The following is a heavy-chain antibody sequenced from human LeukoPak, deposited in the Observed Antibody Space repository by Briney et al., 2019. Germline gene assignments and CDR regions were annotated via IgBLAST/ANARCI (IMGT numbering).Heavy chain of an antibody. CDR3: AKRSASSGYVFDY. D-gene: IGHD3-22*01. CDR2: ISGSDSST. CDR1: GFTFSSSA. J-gene: IGHJ4*02. Sequence: GGSLRLSCAASGFTFSSSAMSWVRQAPGKGLEWVSTISGSDSSTYYADSVKGRFTISRDNSKNTLYLQMNSLRAEDTAVYYCAKRSASSGYVFDYWGQGTLVTVSS. V-gene: IGHV3-23*01.